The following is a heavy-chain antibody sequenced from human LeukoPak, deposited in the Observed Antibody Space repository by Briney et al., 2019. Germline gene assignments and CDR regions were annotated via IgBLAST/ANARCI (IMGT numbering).Heavy chain of an antibody. CDR3: AKALGDWPTTLDY. J-gene: IGHJ4*02. V-gene: IGHV3-7*01. Sequence: GGSLRLSCAVSGFTFSSYWVSWVRQAPGKGLEWVANIKQDGSEKYYVDSVKGRFTISRDNAKNSLYLQMNSLRAEDTAVYFCAKALGDWPTTLDYWGRGTLVTVSS. D-gene: IGHD3-16*01. CDR2: IKQDGSEK. CDR1: GFTFSSYW.